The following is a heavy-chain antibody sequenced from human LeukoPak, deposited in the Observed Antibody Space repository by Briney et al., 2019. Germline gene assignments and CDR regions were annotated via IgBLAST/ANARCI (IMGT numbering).Heavy chain of an antibody. J-gene: IGHJ5*02. V-gene: IGHV4-34*01. CDR1: GGSFSGYY. D-gene: IGHD3-3*01. CDR3: AGAVLRDILNWFDP. CDR2: INHSRST. Sequence: NPSETLSLTCAVYGGSFSGYYWSWIRQPPGKGLEWIGEINHSRSTNYNPSLKSRVTISVDTSKNQFSLKLSSVTAADTAVYYCAGAVLRDILNWFDPWGQGTLVTVSS.